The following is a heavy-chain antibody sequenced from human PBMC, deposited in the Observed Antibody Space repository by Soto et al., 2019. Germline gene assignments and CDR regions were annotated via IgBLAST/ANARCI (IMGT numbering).Heavy chain of an antibody. D-gene: IGHD2-2*01. J-gene: IGHJ5*02. CDR3: ARVKGRHCSSTSCYLNYNWFDP. Sequence: QVQLVQSGAEVKKPGASVKVSCKASGYTFTSYGISWVRQAPGQGLEWMGWISAYNGNTNYAQQLQGRVTMTTDTSTSTAYMELRSLRSDDTAVYYCARVKGRHCSSTSCYLNYNWFDPWGQGTLVTVSS. CDR1: GYTFTSYG. CDR2: ISAYNGNT. V-gene: IGHV1-18*01.